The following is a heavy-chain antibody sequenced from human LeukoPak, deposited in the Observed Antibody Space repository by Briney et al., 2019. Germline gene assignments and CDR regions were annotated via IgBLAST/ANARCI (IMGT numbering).Heavy chain of an antibody. D-gene: IGHD3-10*02. CDR2: ISSSGSTI. V-gene: IGHV3-48*03. CDR3: AELGITKIGGV. J-gene: IGHJ6*04. CDR1: GFTFDDYG. Sequence: AGGSLRLSCAASGFTFDDYGMSWVRQAPGKGLEWVSYISSSGSTIYYADSVKGRFTISRDNAKNSLYLQMNSLRAEDTAVYYCAELGITKIGGVWGKGTTVTISS.